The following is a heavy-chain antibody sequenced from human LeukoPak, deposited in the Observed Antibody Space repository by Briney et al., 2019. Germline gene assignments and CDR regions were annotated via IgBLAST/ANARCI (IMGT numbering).Heavy chain of an antibody. CDR1: GGSVSSGSYY. CDR3: ARDGALAYYDVWSGYSSGSHYYMDV. J-gene: IGHJ6*03. V-gene: IGHV4-61*01. D-gene: IGHD3-3*01. Sequence: SETLSLTCTVSGGSVSSGSYYWSWIRQPPGKGLEWIGYIYYSGSTNYNPSLKSRVTISVDTSKNQFSLKLSSVTAADTAVYYCARDGALAYYDVWSGYSSGSHYYMDVWGKGTTVTVSS. CDR2: IYYSGST.